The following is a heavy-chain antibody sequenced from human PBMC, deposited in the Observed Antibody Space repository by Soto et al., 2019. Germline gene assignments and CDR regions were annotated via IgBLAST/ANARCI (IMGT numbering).Heavy chain of an antibody. Sequence: QVQLQESGPGLVKPSQTLSLTCTVSGGSISSGAYYWSWIRQHPGKCLEWIGYIYYCGSTYYNPSLKSRIIISVDTSKNQFSLKLSSVTAADTAVYYGSSYGGVRGGIADFWGQGTLVTVS. J-gene: IGHJ4*02. D-gene: IGHD3-10*01. V-gene: IGHV4-31*03. CDR3: SSYGGVRGGIADF. CDR1: GGSISSGAYY. CDR2: IYYCGST.